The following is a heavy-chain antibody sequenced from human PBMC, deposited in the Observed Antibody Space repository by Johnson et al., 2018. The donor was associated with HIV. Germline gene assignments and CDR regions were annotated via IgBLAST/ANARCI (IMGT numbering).Heavy chain of an antibody. D-gene: IGHD3-10*01. V-gene: IGHV3-30-3*01. Sequence: QVQLVESGGGVVQPGGSLRLSCAASGFTFSSYAMHWVRQAPGKGLEWVAVISYDGSNKYSADSVKGRFTISRDNSKNTLYLQMNSLRAEDTAVYYCARWVMVRGREGFDVWGQGTMVTVSS. CDR1: GFTFSSYA. CDR3: ARWVMVRGREGFDV. J-gene: IGHJ3*01. CDR2: ISYDGSNK.